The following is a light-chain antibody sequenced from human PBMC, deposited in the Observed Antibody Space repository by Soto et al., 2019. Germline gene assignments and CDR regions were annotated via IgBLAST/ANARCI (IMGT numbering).Light chain of an antibody. V-gene: IGLV2-14*01. CDR2: EVT. CDR3: SSYTSRTTYV. CDR1: SSDVGGYNF. Sequence: QSALTQPASVSGSPGQSITISCTGTSSDVGGYNFVSWYQHHPGEAPKLMIYEVTNRPSGVSNRFSGSKSGNTASLTISGLQADDEADYYCSSYTSRTTYVFGTGTKLTVL. J-gene: IGLJ1*01.